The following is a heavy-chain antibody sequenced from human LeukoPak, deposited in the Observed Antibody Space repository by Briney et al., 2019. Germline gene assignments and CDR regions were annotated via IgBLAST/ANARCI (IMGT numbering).Heavy chain of an antibody. V-gene: IGHV3-23*01. CDR2: ISGSGIST. Sequence: GRSLRLSCAASGFTFSSFAMSWVRQAPGKGLEWVSSISGSGISTYYSDSVKGRFTISRDNSKNTVYLQMNSLRAEDTAVYYCAKGDNDILTGYYNSFDYWGQGTLVTVSS. CDR3: AKGDNDILTGYYNSFDY. J-gene: IGHJ4*02. D-gene: IGHD3-9*01. CDR1: GFTFSSFA.